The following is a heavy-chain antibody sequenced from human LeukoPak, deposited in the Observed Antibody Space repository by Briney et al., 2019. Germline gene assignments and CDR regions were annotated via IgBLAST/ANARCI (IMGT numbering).Heavy chain of an antibody. CDR2: ISDNGETT. CDR1: GFTFSNFA. V-gene: IGHV3-23*01. CDR3: AKDRACTTSCSGMDV. D-gene: IGHD2-2*01. J-gene: IGHJ6*02. Sequence: GGSLRLSCAVSGFTFSNFAMSWVRQAPGQGLEWVSVISDNGETTYYADSVKGRFTISRDNSKNTLYLQMNSLRAEDTALYYCAKDRACTTSCSGMDVWGQGTTVTVSS.